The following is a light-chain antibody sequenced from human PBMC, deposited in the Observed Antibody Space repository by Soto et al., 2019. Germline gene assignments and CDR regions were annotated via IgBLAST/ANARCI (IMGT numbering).Light chain of an antibody. CDR1: QSVSSY. J-gene: IGKJ4*01. Sequence: EIVLTQSPATLSLSPGERATLSCRASQSVSSYLAWYQQKPGQAPRLLIYDASSRATGIPDRFSGSGSGTDFTLTISRLEPEDFAVYYCQHYGGSPLTFGGGTKVDIK. CDR2: DAS. V-gene: IGKV3-20*01. CDR3: QHYGGSPLT.